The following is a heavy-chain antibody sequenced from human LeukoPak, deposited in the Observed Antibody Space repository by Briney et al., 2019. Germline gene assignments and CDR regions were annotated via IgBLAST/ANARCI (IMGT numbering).Heavy chain of an antibody. Sequence: SVKVSCKASGGTFSSYAISWVRQGPGQGLEWMGGIIPIFGTANYAQKFQGRVTITADESTSTAYMELSSLRSEDTAVYYCARAGGYSSTLFDYWGQGTLVTVSS. V-gene: IGHV1-69*13. CDR1: GGTFSSYA. D-gene: IGHD6-13*01. CDR3: ARAGGYSSTLFDY. CDR2: IIPIFGTA. J-gene: IGHJ4*02.